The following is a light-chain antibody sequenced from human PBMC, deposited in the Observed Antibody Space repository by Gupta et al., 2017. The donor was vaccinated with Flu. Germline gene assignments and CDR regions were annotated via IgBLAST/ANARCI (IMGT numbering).Light chain of an antibody. CDR1: QSLLHSNGYNY. Sequence: DIVMTQSPLSLPVTPGEPASISCRSSQSLLHSNGYNYLDWYLQKPGQSPQLLIYLGSNRASGVTDRFSGSGSGTDFTLRISRVEAEDVGVYYCMQTRQTPPTFGGGTKVEIK. J-gene: IGKJ4*01. CDR3: MQTRQTPPT. V-gene: IGKV2-28*01. CDR2: LGS.